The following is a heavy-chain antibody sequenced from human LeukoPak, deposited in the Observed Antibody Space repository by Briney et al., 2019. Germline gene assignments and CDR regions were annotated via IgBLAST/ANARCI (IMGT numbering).Heavy chain of an antibody. D-gene: IGHD3-9*01. Sequence: PGSSLRLSCAASGFTFSNYAMSWVRQAPGKALELVSAITGSGGNTYYADSVKGRFTISRDNSKNTVFLQMNSLRAEDTAVYYCAKWGDYDVLTGYYASDYWGQGTLVTVSS. V-gene: IGHV3-23*01. J-gene: IGHJ4*02. CDR1: GFTFSNYA. CDR3: AKWGDYDVLTGYYASDY. CDR2: ITGSGGNT.